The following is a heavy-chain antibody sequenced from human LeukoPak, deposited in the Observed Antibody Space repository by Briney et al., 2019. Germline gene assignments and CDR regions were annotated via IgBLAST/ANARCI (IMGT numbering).Heavy chain of an antibody. Sequence: SETLSLTCIVSGGSIRSYYWHWFRQPPGKGLEWIAYVYYSVSSNYNPSLQSRVTISVDTSKNQFSLNLSSVTAADTAVYFCARRTVRYYGYGMDVWGQGTTVTVSS. J-gene: IGHJ6*02. CDR2: VYYSVSS. V-gene: IGHV4-59*01. CDR3: ARRTVRYYGYGMDV. CDR1: GGSIRSYY. D-gene: IGHD4-11*01.